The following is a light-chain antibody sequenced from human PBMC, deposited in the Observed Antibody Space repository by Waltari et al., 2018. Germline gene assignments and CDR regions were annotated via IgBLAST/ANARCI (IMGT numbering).Light chain of an antibody. CDR2: INRNGSD. CDR3: QTGGHSTWV. J-gene: IGLJ3*02. Sequence: QQPGKGPRYLMKINRNGSDSKGDGIPNRFSGSSSGAERYLAISSLQAEDEADYYCQTGGHSTWVFGGGTKLTVL. V-gene: IGLV4-69*01.